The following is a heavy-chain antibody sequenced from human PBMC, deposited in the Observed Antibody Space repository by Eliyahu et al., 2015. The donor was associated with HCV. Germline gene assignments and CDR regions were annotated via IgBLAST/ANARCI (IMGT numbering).Heavy chain of an antibody. D-gene: IGHD6-25*01. CDR2: ISWNSGSI. CDR1: GFTFDDYA. J-gene: IGHJ4*02. CDR3: AKESPAATGDYFDY. V-gene: IGHV3-9*01. Sequence: EVQLVESGGGLVQPGRSLRLSCAASGFTFDDYAMHWVRQAPGKGLEWVSGISWNSGSIGYADSVKGRFTISRDNAKNSLYLQMNSLRAEDTALYYCAKESPAATGDYFDYWGQGTLVTVSS.